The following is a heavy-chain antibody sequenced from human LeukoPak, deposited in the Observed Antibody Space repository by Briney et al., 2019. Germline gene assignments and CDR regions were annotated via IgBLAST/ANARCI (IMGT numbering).Heavy chain of an antibody. Sequence: SETLSLTCTVSGGSISSSSYYWGWIRQPPGKGLEWIGSIYYSGSTYYNPPLKSRVTISVDTSKNQFSLKLSSVTAADTAVYYCASAGAAAGTVDYWGQGTLVTVSS. CDR2: IYYSGST. CDR3: ASAGAAAGTVDY. J-gene: IGHJ4*02. V-gene: IGHV4-39*01. CDR1: GGSISSSSYY. D-gene: IGHD6-13*01.